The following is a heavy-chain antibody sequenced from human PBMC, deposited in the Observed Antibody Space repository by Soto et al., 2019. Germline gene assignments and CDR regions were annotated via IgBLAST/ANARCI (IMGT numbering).Heavy chain of an antibody. CDR2: INPKSGGT. Sequence: ASVKVSCKASGYSFTDYHIHWVRQAPGQGLEWLGRINPKSGGTSTAQKFQGWVTMTTDTSISTASMELTRLTSDDTAIYYCARGDSTDCSKGVCSFFYNHDMDVWGQGTTVTVSS. D-gene: IGHD2-8*01. J-gene: IGHJ6*02. V-gene: IGHV1-2*04. CDR1: GYSFTDYH. CDR3: ARGDSTDCSKGVCSFFYNHDMDV.